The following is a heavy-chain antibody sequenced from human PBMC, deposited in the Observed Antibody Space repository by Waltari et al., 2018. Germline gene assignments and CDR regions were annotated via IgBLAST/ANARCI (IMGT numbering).Heavy chain of an antibody. CDR1: GFAFSDHY. CDR3: ARGDYGDFRGVVAFDL. Sequence: EVQLVESGGGLVQPGGSLRLSCAASGFAFSDHYMDWVRQAPGKGLEWVGRIRNKANSKTTEYAASVKGRFTVSRDDSKNSLYLQMDSLKIEDTALYYCARGDYGDFRGVVAFDLWGQGTMVTVSS. D-gene: IGHD4-17*01. V-gene: IGHV3-72*01. CDR2: IRNKANSKTT. J-gene: IGHJ3*01.